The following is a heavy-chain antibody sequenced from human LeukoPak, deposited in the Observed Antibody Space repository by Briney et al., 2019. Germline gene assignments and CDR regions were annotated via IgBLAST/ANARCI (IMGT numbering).Heavy chain of an antibody. CDR2: IYYSGST. J-gene: IGHJ4*02. D-gene: IGHD3-22*01. CDR3: ATLGFSSGYYYYFDH. Sequence: SETLSLTCTVSGGSISSSSYYWGWTRQPPGKGLEWIGSIYYSGSTYYNPSLKSRVTISVDTSKNQFSLKLSSVTAADTAVYYCATLGFSSGYYYYFDHWGQGTLVTVSS. CDR1: GGSISSSSYY. V-gene: IGHV4-39*07.